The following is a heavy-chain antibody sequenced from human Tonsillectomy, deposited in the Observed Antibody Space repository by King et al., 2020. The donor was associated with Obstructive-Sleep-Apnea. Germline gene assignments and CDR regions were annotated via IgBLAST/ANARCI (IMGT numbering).Heavy chain of an antibody. CDR3: ARDRALVGDSYGNTPYYDYYGRDV. CDR1: GYTFTSYG. Sequence: VQLVESGAEVKKPGASVKVSCKASGYTFTSYGISWVRQAPGQGLEWMGWISAYNGNTNYAQKLQGRVTMTTDTSTSTAYMELRSLRSDDTAVYYCARDRALVGDSYGNTPYYDYYGRDVWGQGTTVTVSS. V-gene: IGHV1-18*01. CDR2: ISAYNGNT. D-gene: IGHD5-18*01. J-gene: IGHJ6*02.